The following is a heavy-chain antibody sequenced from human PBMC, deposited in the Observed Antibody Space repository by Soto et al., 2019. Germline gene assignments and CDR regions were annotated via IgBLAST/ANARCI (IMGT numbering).Heavy chain of an antibody. D-gene: IGHD3-10*02. Sequence: PGGSLRLSCAASGFTFSSYSMNWVRQAPGKGLEWVSSISSSSSYIYYADSVKGRFTISRDNAKNSLYLQMNSLRAEDTAVYYCARSAGPVYYVQYYFDYWGQGTLVTVSS. CDR1: GFTFSSYS. CDR3: ARSAGPVYYVQYYFDY. CDR2: ISSSSSYI. V-gene: IGHV3-21*01. J-gene: IGHJ4*02.